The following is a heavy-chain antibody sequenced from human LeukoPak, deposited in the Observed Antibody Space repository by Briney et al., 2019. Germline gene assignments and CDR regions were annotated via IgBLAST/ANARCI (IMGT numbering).Heavy chain of an antibody. CDR1: GFTFSSYA. CDR3: AKFQLRSRGYYYYGMDV. Sequence: PGGSLRLSCAASGFTFSSYAMSWVRQAPGKGLEWVSAIRGSGGSTYYADSVKGRFTISRDNSKNTLYLQMNSLRAEDTAVYYCAKFQLRSRGYYYYGMDVWGQGTTVTVSS. D-gene: IGHD2-2*01. V-gene: IGHV3-23*01. J-gene: IGHJ6*02. CDR2: IRGSGGST.